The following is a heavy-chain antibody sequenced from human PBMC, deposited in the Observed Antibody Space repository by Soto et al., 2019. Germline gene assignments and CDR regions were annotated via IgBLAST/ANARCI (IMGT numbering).Heavy chain of an antibody. CDR3: ARGGPTGGSYKYNWFDP. V-gene: IGHV4-30-4*01. D-gene: IGHD2-15*01. Sequence: SETLSLICTVSGGSISSGDYYWSWIRQPPGKGLEWIGYIYYSGSTCYNPSLKSRVTISVDTSKNQFSLKLSSVTAADTAVYYCARGGPTGGSYKYNWFDPWGQGTLVTVSS. CDR1: GGSISSGDYY. J-gene: IGHJ5*02. CDR2: IYYSGST.